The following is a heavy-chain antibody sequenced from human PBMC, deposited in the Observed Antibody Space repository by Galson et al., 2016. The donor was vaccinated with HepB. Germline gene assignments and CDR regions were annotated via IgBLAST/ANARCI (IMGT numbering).Heavy chain of an antibody. CDR2: ISGSGAST. D-gene: IGHD3-22*01. V-gene: IGHV3-23*01. Sequence: SLRLSRAASGFTFSNYDMSWVRQAPGRGLEWVSGISGSGASTTYADSVKGRFTISRDNSKNALHLQMNSLRAEDTAMYFCARHFSGSYLGQGTLVTVSS. CDR1: GFTFSNYD. J-gene: IGHJ4*02. CDR3: ARHFSGSY.